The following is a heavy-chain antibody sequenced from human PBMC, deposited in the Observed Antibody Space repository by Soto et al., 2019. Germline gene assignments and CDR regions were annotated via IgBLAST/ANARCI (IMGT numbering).Heavy chain of an antibody. J-gene: IGHJ4*02. CDR1: GVTIIYQW. V-gene: IGHV3-74*01. CDR3: ARESGSGLDY. CDR2: INGDGSST. Sequence: GGSLRLSCEVSGVTIIYQWMYWVRQAPGKGLVWVSRINGDGSSTWYADSVKGRFTISRDNAKNTLYLQIDSLRAEDTAVYYCARESGSGLDYWGRGTLVTVSS. D-gene: IGHD6-19*01.